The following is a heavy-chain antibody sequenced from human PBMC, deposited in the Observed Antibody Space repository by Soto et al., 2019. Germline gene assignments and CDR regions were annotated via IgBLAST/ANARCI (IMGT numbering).Heavy chain of an antibody. Sequence: GGSLRLSCAASGFIFSDYAMSWVRQAPGEGLEWISETSGNGRSINYADSMKARFTISRDNSKKMLYLQMSSLRAEDTAVYYGAFDYWGQGIQVTVSS. V-gene: IGHV3-23*01. CDR2: TSGNGRSI. J-gene: IGHJ4*02. CDR1: GFIFSDYA. CDR3: AFDY.